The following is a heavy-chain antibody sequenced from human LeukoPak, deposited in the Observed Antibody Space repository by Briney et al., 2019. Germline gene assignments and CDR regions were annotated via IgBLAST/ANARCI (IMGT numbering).Heavy chain of an antibody. D-gene: IGHD4-17*01. V-gene: IGHV4-61*02. CDR1: GGSISSGSYY. CDR2: IYTSGST. J-gene: IGHJ4*02. Sequence: SETLSLTCTVSGGSISSGSYYWSWIRQPAGKGLEWIGRIYTSGSTNYNPSLKSRVTISVDTSKNQFSLKLSSVTAADTAVYYCARATDYGDYPRYFDYWGQGTLVTVSS. CDR3: ARATDYGDYPRYFDY.